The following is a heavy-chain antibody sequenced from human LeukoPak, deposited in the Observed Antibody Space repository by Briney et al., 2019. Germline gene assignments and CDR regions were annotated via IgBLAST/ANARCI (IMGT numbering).Heavy chain of an antibody. CDR3: ARCDMIGSVDY. CDR1: GFTFSNYW. V-gene: IGHV3-7*01. CDR2: TNRDGSQV. D-gene: IGHD2-21*02. Sequence: GGSLRLSCAVSGFTFSNYWTSWVGQALGRGLEGVANTNRDGSQVYYVDSVKGRFTVSRDNTKNSLYLQMSSLRDEDTAVYYCARCDMIGSVDYWGQGTLVTVSS. J-gene: IGHJ4*02.